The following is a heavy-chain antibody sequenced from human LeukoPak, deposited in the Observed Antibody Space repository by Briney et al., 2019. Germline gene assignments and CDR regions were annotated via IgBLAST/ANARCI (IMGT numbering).Heavy chain of an antibody. D-gene: IGHD5-18*01. J-gene: IGHJ4*02. V-gene: IGHV3-73*01. CDR2: IRSKANSYAT. CDR1: GFTFSGSA. CDR3: AKALRGYSYGTFDY. Sequence: GGSLRLSCAASGFTFSGSAMHWVRQASGKGLEWVGRIRSKANSYATAYAASVKGRFTISRDDSKNTAYLQMNSLRAEDTAVYYCAKALRGYSYGTFDYWGQGTLVTVSS.